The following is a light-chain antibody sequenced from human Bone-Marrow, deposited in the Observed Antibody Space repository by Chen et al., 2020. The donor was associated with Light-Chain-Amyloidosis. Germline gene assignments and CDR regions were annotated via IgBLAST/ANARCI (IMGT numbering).Light chain of an antibody. CDR3: QVWDRSSDRPV. CDR1: NIGSTS. CDR2: DDS. Sequence: SYVLTQPSSVSVAPGQTATIACGGNNIGSTSVHWYQQTPGQAPLLVVFDDSARPSGIPERLSGSNSGNTATRTISRFEAGDEADYYCQVWDRSSDRPVFGGGTKLTVL. V-gene: IGLV3-21*02. J-gene: IGLJ3*02.